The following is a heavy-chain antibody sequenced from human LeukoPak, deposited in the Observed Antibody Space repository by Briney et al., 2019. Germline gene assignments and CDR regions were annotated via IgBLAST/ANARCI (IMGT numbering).Heavy chain of an antibody. CDR1: GGSISSYY. CDR3: ARGGGYPNWFDP. D-gene: IGHD3-22*01. J-gene: IGHJ5*02. CDR2: IYTSGST. Sequence: KPSETLSLTCTVSGGSISSYYWSWFRQAPGKGLEWIGRIYTSGSTNYNPSLKSRVTMSVDTSKNQFSLKLSSVTAADTAVYYCARGGGYPNWFDPWGQGTLVTVSS. V-gene: IGHV4-4*07.